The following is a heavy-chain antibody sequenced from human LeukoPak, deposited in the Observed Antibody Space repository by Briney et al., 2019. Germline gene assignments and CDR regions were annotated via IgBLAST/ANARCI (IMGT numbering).Heavy chain of an antibody. D-gene: IGHD6-13*01. V-gene: IGHV4-34*01. CDR2: INHRGST. CDR1: GGSFSRYY. J-gene: IGHJ3*02. Sequence: SETLSLTCAVNGGSFSRYYWSWIRQPPGKGLEWIGEINHRGSTNYNPSLKSRVTISLDTTNNQFSLNLISVTAADTAVYYCARGHSFSSSWSRSALAIWGQGTMVTVSS. CDR3: ARGHSFSSSWSRSALAI.